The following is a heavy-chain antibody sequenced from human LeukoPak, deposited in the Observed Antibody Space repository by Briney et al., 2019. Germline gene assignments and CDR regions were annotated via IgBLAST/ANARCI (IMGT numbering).Heavy chain of an antibody. CDR1: GFTFSSYW. V-gene: IGHV3-7*01. Sequence: GGSLRLSCAASGFTFSSYWMSWVRQAPGKGLEWVANIKQDGSEKYYVDSVKGRFTISRDNAKNSLYLQMNSLRAEDTAVYYCAINSGSYPFDYWGQGTLVTVSS. J-gene: IGHJ4*02. D-gene: IGHD1-26*01. CDR3: AINSGSYPFDY. CDR2: IKQDGSEK.